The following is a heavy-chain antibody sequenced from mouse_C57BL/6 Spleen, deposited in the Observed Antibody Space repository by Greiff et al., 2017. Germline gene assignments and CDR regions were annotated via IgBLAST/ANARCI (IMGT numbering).Heavy chain of an antibody. CDR3: ARGEYYDYDPYDAMDD. CDR2: INPNYGTT. V-gene: IGHV1-39*01. CDR1: GYSFTDYN. D-gene: IGHD2-4*01. Sequence: VQLQQSGPELVKPGASVKISCKASGYSFTDYNMNWVKQSNGKSLEWIGVINPNYGTTSYNQKFKGKATLTVDQSSSTAYMQLNSLTSEDSAVYYCARGEYYDYDPYDAMDDWGQGTSVTVSS. J-gene: IGHJ4*01.